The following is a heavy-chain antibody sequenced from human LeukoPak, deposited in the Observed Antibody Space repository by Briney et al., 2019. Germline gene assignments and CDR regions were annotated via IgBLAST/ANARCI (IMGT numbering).Heavy chain of an antibody. CDR1: GFTFSSSW. CDR3: GYDMDV. J-gene: IGHJ6*02. Sequence: GGSLRLSCAASGFTFSSSWMGWVRQAPGKGLEWVANIKPDGSEEYYVDSVKGRFTISRDNAKNSLYLQMSSLRAEDTAIYYCGYDMDVWGQGTTVTVSS. CDR2: IKPDGSEE. V-gene: IGHV3-7*03.